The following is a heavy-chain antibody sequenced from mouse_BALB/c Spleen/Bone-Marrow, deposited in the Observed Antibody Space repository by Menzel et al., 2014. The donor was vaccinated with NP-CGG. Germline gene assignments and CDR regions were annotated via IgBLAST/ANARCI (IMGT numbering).Heavy chain of an antibody. Sequence: VQLQESGAELMKPGASVKISCKATGYTLSSYWIEWVKQRPGHGLEWIGEILPGSGSTNYNENFKGKATFTADTSSNTAYMQLNSLTSEDSAVYFCARDSSDYLAWFAYWGQGTLVTVSA. CDR3: ARDSSDYLAWFAY. J-gene: IGHJ3*01. D-gene: IGHD3-2*01. CDR2: ILPGSGST. CDR1: GYTLSSYW. V-gene: IGHV1-9*01.